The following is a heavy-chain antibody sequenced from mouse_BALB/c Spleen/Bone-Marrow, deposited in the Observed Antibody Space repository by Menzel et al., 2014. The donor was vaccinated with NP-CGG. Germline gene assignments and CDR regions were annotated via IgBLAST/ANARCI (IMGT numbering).Heavy chain of an antibody. CDR3: ASRGDYSYAMDY. D-gene: IGHD1-1*01. V-gene: IGHV1-80*01. CDR1: GYAFXKYW. J-gene: IGHJ4*01. Sequence: VQLQQSGAELVRPGSSVKISCKASGYAFXKYWMNWMKQRPGQGLEWIGQIYPGDGDTNYNGKFKGKATLTADKSPSTAYMQLSSLTSEDSAVYFCASRGDYSYAMDYWCQGTSVTVSS. CDR2: IYPGDGDT.